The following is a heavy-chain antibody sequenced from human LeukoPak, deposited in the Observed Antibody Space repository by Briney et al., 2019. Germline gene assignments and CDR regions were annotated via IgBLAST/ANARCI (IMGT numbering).Heavy chain of an antibody. CDR1: GYTLTTYP. CDR3: VSSTRGYFDL. Sequence: ASVKVSCKASGYTLTTYPMHWVRQAPGQRLKWMGWINAGNGNTKYSQKFQGRVTITRDTSASTAYMELRSLRSDDTAVYYCVSSTRGYFDLWGRGTLVTVSS. J-gene: IGHJ2*01. D-gene: IGHD6-13*01. CDR2: INAGNGNT. V-gene: IGHV1-3*01.